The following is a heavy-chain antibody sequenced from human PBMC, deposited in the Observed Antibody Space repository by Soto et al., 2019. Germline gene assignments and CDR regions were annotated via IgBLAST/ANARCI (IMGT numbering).Heavy chain of an antibody. J-gene: IGHJ6*02. D-gene: IGHD6-13*01. CDR2: ISYDGTNK. CDR1: RFTFSSYT. V-gene: IGHV3-30-3*01. Sequence: QVQLVESGGGVVQPGRSLRLSCVASRFTFSSYTMDWVRQAPDKGLEWVAVISYDGTNKYYADSVKGRFTISRDNSKNTLYLHMNTLKPDDTAMYYCARGGAAGIGDYFYGMDVWGQGTTVTVSS. CDR3: ARGGAAGIGDYFYGMDV.